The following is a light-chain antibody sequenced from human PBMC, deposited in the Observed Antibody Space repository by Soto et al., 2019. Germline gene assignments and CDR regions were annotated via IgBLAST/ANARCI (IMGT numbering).Light chain of an antibody. CDR1: TSNIGSNT. CDR2: SHN. Sequence: QSVLTQPPSASGTPGQRVTISCSGSTSNIGSNTVNWYHHLPGTAPKLLIYSHNQRPSGVPDRFSGSRSGTSASLAISGLQSDDEADYYCAAWDDSLNGVVFGGETKLTVL. V-gene: IGLV1-44*01. J-gene: IGLJ2*01. CDR3: AAWDDSLNGVV.